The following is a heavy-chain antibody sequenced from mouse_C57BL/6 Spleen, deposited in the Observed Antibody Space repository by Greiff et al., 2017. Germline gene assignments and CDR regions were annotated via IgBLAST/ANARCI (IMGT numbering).Heavy chain of an antibody. D-gene: IGHD1-1*01. J-gene: IGHJ2*01. CDR3: ARGDDYGRYYFGG. CDR2: INYDGSN. Sequence: DVKLQESGPGLVKPSQSLSLTCSVTGYSITSGYYWNWIRQFPGNKLEWMGNINYDGSNNYNPSFKNRISITRDTSKNQFFLKLNSVTTEDTATYYCARGDDYGRYYFGGRGQSTTLAVSS. V-gene: IGHV3-6*01. CDR1: GYSITSGYY.